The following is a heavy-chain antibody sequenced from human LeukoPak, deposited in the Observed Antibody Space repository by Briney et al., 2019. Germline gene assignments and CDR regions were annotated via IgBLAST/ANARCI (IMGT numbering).Heavy chain of an antibody. J-gene: IGHJ4*02. CDR2: VYYSGST. CDR3: ARGGVVTRYFDY. V-gene: IGHV4-39*07. D-gene: IGHD3-22*01. CDR1: GGSISSSNYY. Sequence: SETLSLTCTVSGGSISSSNYYWGWIRQPPGKGLECIGSVYYSGSTYYNPSLKSRVTISVDTSENQFSLKLSSVTAADTAVYYCARGGVVTRYFDYWGQGTLVTVSS.